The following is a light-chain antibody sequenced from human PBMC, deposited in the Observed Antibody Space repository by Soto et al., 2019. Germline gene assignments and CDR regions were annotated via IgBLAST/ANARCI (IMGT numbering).Light chain of an antibody. V-gene: IGKV1-9*01. CDR1: KAIGSS. J-gene: IGKJ1*01. Sequence: IQLTQSPSSLLASVGDSVTITCRASKAIGSSFAWYRQKPGKVPKLLIYAASTLQSGVPSRFSGSGSGTDFTLTISCLQSEDFATYYCQQYYSYLTFGQGTKVDIK. CDR2: AAS. CDR3: QQYYSYLT.